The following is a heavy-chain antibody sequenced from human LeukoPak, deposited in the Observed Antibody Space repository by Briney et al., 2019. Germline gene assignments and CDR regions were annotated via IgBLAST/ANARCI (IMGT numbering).Heavy chain of an antibody. V-gene: IGHV1-46*01. CDR2: INPRGGSS. D-gene: IGHD6-6*01. CDR3: AREVSGSSSSATVVLGNWFDP. CDR1: GYTFSSHY. Sequence: ASVKVSCKASGYTFSSHYMHWVRQAPGQGLEWMGIINPRGGSSSYAQKFQGRVTMTRDTSTSTVYMELSSLRSEDTAVYYCAREVSGSSSSATVVLGNWFDPWGQGTLVTVSS. J-gene: IGHJ5*02.